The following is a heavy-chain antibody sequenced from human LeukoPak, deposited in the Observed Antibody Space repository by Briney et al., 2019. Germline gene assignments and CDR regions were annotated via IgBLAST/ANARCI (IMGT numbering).Heavy chain of an antibody. CDR1: GFTFSSYE. CDR2: ISGSGGST. V-gene: IGHV3-23*01. CDR3: AKPRNRGIAVAGAWYYFDY. J-gene: IGHJ4*02. D-gene: IGHD6-19*01. Sequence: PGGSLRLSCAASGFTFSSYEMNWVRQAPGKGLEWVSAISGSGGSTYYADSVKGRFTISRDNSKNTLYLQMNSLRAEDTAVYYCAKPRNRGIAVAGAWYYFDYWGQGTLVTVSS.